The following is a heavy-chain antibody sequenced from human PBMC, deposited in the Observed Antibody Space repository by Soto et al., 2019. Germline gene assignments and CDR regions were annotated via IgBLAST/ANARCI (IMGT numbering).Heavy chain of an antibody. Sequence: QVQLVQSGAEVKKPGSSVKVSCKASGGTFSSYAITWVRQAPGQGLEWMGGIIPIFGTADYAQKFQGRVTITADESTSTAYMELSSLRSEDTAVYDCASPVATVYYYYGMDVWGQGTTVTVSS. CDR1: GGTFSSYA. CDR2: IIPIFGTA. D-gene: IGHD2-21*02. J-gene: IGHJ6*02. V-gene: IGHV1-69*12. CDR3: ASPVATVYYYYGMDV.